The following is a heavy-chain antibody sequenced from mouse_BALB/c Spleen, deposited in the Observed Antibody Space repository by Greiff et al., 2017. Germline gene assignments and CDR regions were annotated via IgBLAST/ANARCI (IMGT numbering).Heavy chain of an antibody. CDR3: ARDDGHYGGFDY. CDR2: INPSNGRT. J-gene: IGHJ2*01. CDR1: VYTFTSYW. D-gene: IGHD2-3*01. Sequence: QVQLQQPGAELVKPGASVKLSCKASVYTFTSYWMHWVKQRPGQGLEWIGEINPSNGRTNYNEKFKSKATLTVDKSSSTAYMQLSSLTSEDSAVYYGARDDGHYGGFDYWGQGTTLTVSS. V-gene: IGHV1S81*02.